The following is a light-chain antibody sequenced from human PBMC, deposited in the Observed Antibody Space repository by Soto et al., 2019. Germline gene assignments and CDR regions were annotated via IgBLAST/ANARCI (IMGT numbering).Light chain of an antibody. V-gene: IGLV2-8*01. Sequence: QSALTQPSSASGSPGQSVSISFPGNRSDVGTYNFVSWYQQHPGKAPKPLIYEVTKRPSGVPDRFSGSKSGNTASLTVSGLQAEVEVDYSGTSYTGASPLYVSVPGTKDPV. CDR1: RSDVGTYNF. CDR2: EVT. CDR3: TSYTGASPLYV. J-gene: IGLJ1*01.